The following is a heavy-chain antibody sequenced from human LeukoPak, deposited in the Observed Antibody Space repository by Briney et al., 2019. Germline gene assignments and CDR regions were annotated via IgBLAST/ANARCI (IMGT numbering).Heavy chain of an antibody. CDR2: IYRDGSTT. J-gene: IGHJ5*02. Sequence: GGSLRLSCAASGFGFSRYWMHWVRQAPGTGLKWVSRIYRDGSTTDYADSVKGRFSISRDSAKNSLYLQMNSLRAEDTAVYYCARDQTSVAGTGYNWFDPWGQGTLVTVSS. CDR3: ARDQTSVAGTGYNWFDP. D-gene: IGHD6-19*01. CDR1: GFGFSRYW. V-gene: IGHV3-74*01.